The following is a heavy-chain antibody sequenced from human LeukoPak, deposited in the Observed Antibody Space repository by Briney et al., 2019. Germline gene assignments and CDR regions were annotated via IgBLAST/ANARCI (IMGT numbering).Heavy chain of an antibody. CDR2: ISYDGSNK. D-gene: IGHD3-22*01. Sequence: PGRSLRLSCAASGFTFSSYGMHWVRQAPGKGLEWVAVISYDGSNKYYADSVKGRFTISRDNSKNTLYLQMNGLRAEDTAVYYCAKQRYDSSGYYLYFDYWGQGTLVTVSS. V-gene: IGHV3-30*18. CDR3: AKQRYDSSGYYLYFDY. J-gene: IGHJ4*02. CDR1: GFTFSSYG.